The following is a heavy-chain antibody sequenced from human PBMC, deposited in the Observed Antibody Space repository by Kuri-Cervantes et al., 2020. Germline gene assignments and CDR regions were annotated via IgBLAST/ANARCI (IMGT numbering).Heavy chain of an antibody. CDR2: VRYDGSNK. V-gene: IGHV3-30*02. D-gene: IGHD4-17*01. J-gene: IGHJ6*03. CDR3: ASCPYGDYLYYYYYYMYV. Sequence: GGSLRLSCAASGFTFSNYGMYWVRQAPGKGLEWVAFVRYDGSNKYYADSVKGRFTISRDNSKNSLYLQMNSLRAEDTAVYYCASCPYGDYLYYYYYYMYVWGKGTTVTVSS. CDR1: GFTFSNYG.